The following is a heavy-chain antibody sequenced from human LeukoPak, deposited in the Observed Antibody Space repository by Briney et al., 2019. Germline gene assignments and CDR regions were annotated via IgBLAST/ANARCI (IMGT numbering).Heavy chain of an antibody. CDR3: ARDGGYYGSGSYHDY. J-gene: IGHJ4*02. Sequence: GRSLRLSCAASGFTFSSYGMHWVRQAPGKGLEWVAVISYDGSNKYYADSVKGRFTISRDNSKNTLYLQMNSLRAEDTAVYYCARDGGYYGSGSYHDYWGQGTLVTVSS. CDR2: ISYDGSNK. D-gene: IGHD3-10*01. V-gene: IGHV3-30*03. CDR1: GFTFSSYG.